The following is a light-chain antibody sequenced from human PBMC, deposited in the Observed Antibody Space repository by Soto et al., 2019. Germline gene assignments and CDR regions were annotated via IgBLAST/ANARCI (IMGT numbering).Light chain of an antibody. CDR2: GNS. V-gene: IGLV1-40*01. CDR1: SSNIGAGYD. J-gene: IGLJ2*01. Sequence: QLVLTQPPSVSGAPGQRVTISCTGSSSNIGAGYDVHWFQQLPGTAPKLLIYGNSNRPSGIPDRFSGSKSGTSASLAITGLQAEDEADDYCQSYDSSLSGVVFGGGTELTVL. CDR3: QSYDSSLSGVV.